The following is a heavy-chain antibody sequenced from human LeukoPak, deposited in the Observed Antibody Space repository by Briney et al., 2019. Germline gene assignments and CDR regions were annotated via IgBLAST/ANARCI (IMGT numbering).Heavy chain of an antibody. D-gene: IGHD3-22*01. V-gene: IGHV3-73*01. CDR3: ARDLYYYDSSGGFDY. CDR1: GFTFSGSA. CDR2: IRSKANSYAT. J-gene: IGHJ4*02. Sequence: PGGSLRLSCAASGFTFSGSAMHWVRQASGKGLEWVGRIRSKANSYATAYAASVKGRFTISRDDSKNTAYLQMNSLKTEDAAVYYCARDLYYYDSSGGFDYWGQGTLVTVSS.